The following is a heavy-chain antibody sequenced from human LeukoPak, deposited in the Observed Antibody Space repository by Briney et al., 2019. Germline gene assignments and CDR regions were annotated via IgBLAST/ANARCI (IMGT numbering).Heavy chain of an antibody. CDR3: ARAQRGYSYGDY. J-gene: IGHJ4*02. D-gene: IGHD5-18*01. CDR2: INSDGSST. CDR1: GFTFSSYW. Sequence: GRSLRLSCAASGFTFSSYWMHWVRQAPGKGLVWVSRINSDGSSTSYADSVRGRFTISRDNAKNTLYLQMNSLRAEDTAVYYCARAQRGYSYGDYWGQGTLVTVSS. V-gene: IGHV3-74*01.